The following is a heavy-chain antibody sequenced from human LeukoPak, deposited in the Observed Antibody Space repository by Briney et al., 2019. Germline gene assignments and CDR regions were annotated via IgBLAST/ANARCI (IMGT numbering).Heavy chain of an antibody. V-gene: IGHV4-59*01. CDR3: AGGGYCSRTNCFAPLLDY. CDR1: GASISRYY. Sequence: SETLSLTCTVSGASISRYYWSWIRQSPGMGLEWIAYMQYSGATNYNPSLKSRVTLSIDTSKSQFSLKLNSVTAADTAVYFCAGGGYCSRTNCFAPLLDYWGQGKLVTVSS. D-gene: IGHD2-2*01. J-gene: IGHJ4*02. CDR2: MQYSGAT.